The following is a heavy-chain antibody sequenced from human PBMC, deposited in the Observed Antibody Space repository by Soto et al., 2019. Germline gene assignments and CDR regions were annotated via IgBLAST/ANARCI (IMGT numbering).Heavy chain of an antibody. CDR1: GGSVSSGSYY. J-gene: IGHJ6*02. D-gene: IGHD3-16*01. CDR3: AREGFRRVMSYYGMDV. V-gene: IGHV4-61*01. CDR2: IYYSGST. Sequence: TSETLSLTCTVSGGSVSSGSYYWSWIRQPPGKGLEWIGYIYYSGSTNYNPSLKSRVTISVDTSKNQFSLKLSSVTAADTAVYYCAREGFRRVMSYYGMDVWGQGTTVTVSS.